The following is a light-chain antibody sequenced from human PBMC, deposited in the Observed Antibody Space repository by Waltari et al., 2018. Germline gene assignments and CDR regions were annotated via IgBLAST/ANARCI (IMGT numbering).Light chain of an antibody. Sequence: DNQMTASPSSLSASVGDTVTITCRASQSVDNYFAWYQQRPGKAPALLISAVRDLQSGVPSRFSGSGYGTHFTLNINSLQPEDFATYYCQQGKTFLWTFGQGTKVEI. CDR2: AVR. J-gene: IGKJ1*01. CDR3: QQGKTFLWT. V-gene: IGKV1-12*01. CDR1: QSVDNY.